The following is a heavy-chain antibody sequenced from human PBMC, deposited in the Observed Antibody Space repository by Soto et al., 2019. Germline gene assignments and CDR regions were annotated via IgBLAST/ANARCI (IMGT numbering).Heavy chain of an antibody. J-gene: IGHJ6*02. D-gene: IGHD5-18*01. Sequence: EVQLVESGGGLVQPGGSLKLSCAASGFTFSGSAMHWVRQASGKGLEWVGRIRSKANSYATAYAASVKGRFTISRDDSKNTAYLQMNSLKTEDTAVYYCTINPDTAMVRYYYYGMDVWGQGTTVTVSS. CDR1: GFTFSGSA. V-gene: IGHV3-73*01. CDR3: TINPDTAMVRYYYYGMDV. CDR2: IRSKANSYAT.